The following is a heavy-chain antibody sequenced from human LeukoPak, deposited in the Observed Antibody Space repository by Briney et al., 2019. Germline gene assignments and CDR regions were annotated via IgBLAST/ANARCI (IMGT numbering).Heavy chain of an antibody. CDR2: ISSSTSYI. CDR1: GFTFSSYS. Sequence: GGSLRLSCAASGFTFSSYSMNWIRQAPGKGLEWVSSISSSTSYIYYADSVKGRFTISKDNAKNSLYLQMNSLRAEDTAVYYCARAGGSTVSHRDYWGQGTLVTVSS. D-gene: IGHD4-17*01. J-gene: IGHJ4*02. CDR3: ARAGGSTVSHRDY. V-gene: IGHV3-21*01.